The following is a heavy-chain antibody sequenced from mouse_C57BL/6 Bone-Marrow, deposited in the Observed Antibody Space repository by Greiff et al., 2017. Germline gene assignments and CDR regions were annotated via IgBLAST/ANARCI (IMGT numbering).Heavy chain of an antibody. V-gene: IGHV5-15*01. J-gene: IGHJ3*01. CDR3: AKGDWFAY. CDR2: ISNLAYSI. Sequence: EVQVVESGGGLVQPGGSLKLSCAASGFTFSDYGMAWVRQAPRKGPEWVAFISNLAYSIYYADNVTGRFTISREKAKNTLYLEMSSLRSEDTAMYYCAKGDWFAYWGQGTLVTVSA. CDR1: GFTFSDYG.